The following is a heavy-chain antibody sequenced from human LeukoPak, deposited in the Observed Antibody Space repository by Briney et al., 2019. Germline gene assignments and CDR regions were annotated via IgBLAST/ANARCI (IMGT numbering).Heavy chain of an antibody. CDR3: ARVVGRRYNWNYLSY. D-gene: IGHD1-7*01. Sequence: GPVKVSCKASGYTFTGYYMHWVRQAPGQGLEWMGWINPNSGGTNYAQKFQGRVTMTRDTSISTAYMELSRLRSDDTAVYYCARVVGRRYNWNYLSYWGQGTLVTVSS. CDR2: INPNSGGT. CDR1: GYTFTGYY. J-gene: IGHJ4*02. V-gene: IGHV1-2*02.